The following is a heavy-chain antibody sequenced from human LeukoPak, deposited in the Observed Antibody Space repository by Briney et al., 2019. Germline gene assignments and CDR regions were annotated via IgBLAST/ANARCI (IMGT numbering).Heavy chain of an antibody. J-gene: IGHJ4*02. D-gene: IGHD4-17*01. V-gene: IGHV3-7*01. CDR2: INQDGSEE. Sequence: GGSLRLSCAASGFSYSIRWMSWVRQAPGKGLEWVANINQDGSEEYYVDSVKGRFTISRDNAKNSLYLQMNSLRAEDTAVYYCARALGYDSGEDYWGQGTLVTVSS. CDR1: GFSYSIRW. CDR3: ARALGYDSGEDY.